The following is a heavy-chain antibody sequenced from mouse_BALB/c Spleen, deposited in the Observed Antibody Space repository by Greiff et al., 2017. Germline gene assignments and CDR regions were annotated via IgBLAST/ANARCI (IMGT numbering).Heavy chain of an antibody. CDR2: ISSGGST. V-gene: IGHV5-6-5*01. CDR1: GFTFSSYY. Sequence: EVMLVESGGGLVKLGGSLKLSCAASGFTFSSYYMSWVRQTPEKRLELVAAISSGGSTYYPDSVKGRFTISRDNARNILYLQMSSLRSEDTAMYYCARERDYGSYFDYWGQGTTLTVSS. J-gene: IGHJ2*01. D-gene: IGHD1-1*01. CDR3: ARERDYGSYFDY.